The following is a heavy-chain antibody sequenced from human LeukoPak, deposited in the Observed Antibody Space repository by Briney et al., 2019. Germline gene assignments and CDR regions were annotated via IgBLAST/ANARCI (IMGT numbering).Heavy chain of an antibody. CDR3: ARSNIQLWFLDS. CDR1: GYXFTNYW. CDR2: IYPGGSET. Sequence: GESLKISCNGSGYXFTNYWICWVRQMPGKGLEWMGIIYPGGSETRYSPSFQGQVTISADKSISTAYLHWSSLKASDTAIYYCARSNIQLWFLDSWGQGTLVTVSS. V-gene: IGHV5-51*01. J-gene: IGHJ4*02. D-gene: IGHD5-18*01.